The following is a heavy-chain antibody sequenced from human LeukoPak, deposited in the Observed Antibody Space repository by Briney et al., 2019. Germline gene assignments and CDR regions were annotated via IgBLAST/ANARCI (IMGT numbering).Heavy chain of an antibody. CDR1: GESLSSIRSY. D-gene: IGHD6-19*01. J-gene: IGHJ4*02. Sequence: SETLSLTCIFSGESLSSIRSYWVWIRQPPGKGLEGIGSIYYSGSTYYNPSLKSRVTISVDTSKNQFSLRPRSVTAPHTAVYYCATTSGSSGWIDYWGQGTLVTVSS. CDR2: IYYSGST. V-gene: IGHV4-39*01. CDR3: ATTSGSSGWIDY.